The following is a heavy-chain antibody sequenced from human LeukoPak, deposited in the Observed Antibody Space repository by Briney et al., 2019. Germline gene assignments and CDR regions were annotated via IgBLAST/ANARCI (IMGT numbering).Heavy chain of an antibody. CDR3: ARQYRYYDSSGYYYAHAAFDI. J-gene: IGHJ3*02. V-gene: IGHV4-31*03. CDR2: IYYSGST. D-gene: IGHD3-22*01. Sequence: SQTLPLTCTVSGGSISSGGYYWSWIRQHPGKGLEWIGYIYYSGSTYYNPSLKSRVTISVDTSKNQFSLKLSSVTAADTAVYYCARQYRYYDSSGYYYAHAAFDIWGQGTMVTVSS. CDR1: GGSISSGGYY.